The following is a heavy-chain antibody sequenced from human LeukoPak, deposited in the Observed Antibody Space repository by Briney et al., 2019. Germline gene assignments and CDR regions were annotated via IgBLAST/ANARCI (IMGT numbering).Heavy chain of an antibody. V-gene: IGHV3-74*01. Sequence: QTGGSLRLSCAASGFTFSSYWMHWVRQAPGKGLVWVSRINSDGSSTSYADSVKGRFTISRDNAKNTLYLQMNSLRAEDTAVYYCARDHDTSGYDLYYFDYWGQGNLVTVSS. D-gene: IGHD5-12*01. CDR3: ARDHDTSGYDLYYFDY. J-gene: IGHJ4*02. CDR2: INSDGSST. CDR1: GFTFSSYW.